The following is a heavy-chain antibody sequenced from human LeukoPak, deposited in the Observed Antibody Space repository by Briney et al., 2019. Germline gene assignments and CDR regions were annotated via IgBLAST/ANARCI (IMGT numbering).Heavy chain of an antibody. D-gene: IGHD1-7*01. CDR2: ISAYTGNT. Sequence: ASVKVSCKASGYTFTNYGITWVRQAPGQGLEWMGWISAYTGNTNYAQKFQGRVTMTTDTSTSTAYMELRSLRSDDTAVYYCARGITGTTPDYYYYYYMDVWGKGTTVTVSS. J-gene: IGHJ6*03. CDR3: ARGITGTTPDYYYYYYMDV. V-gene: IGHV1-18*01. CDR1: GYTFTNYG.